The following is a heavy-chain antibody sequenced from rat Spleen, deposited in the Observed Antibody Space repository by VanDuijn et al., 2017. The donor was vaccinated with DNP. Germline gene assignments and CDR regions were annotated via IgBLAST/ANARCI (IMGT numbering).Heavy chain of an antibody. Sequence: QVQLKESGPVLVQASETLSLTCTVSGFSLTNYGVIWVRQPPGKGLEWIAAIWSGGSTAYNSLLKSRLSITRDTSKSQVFLNMNSLQTEDTATYYCAGDRANWEDYFDYWGQGVMVTVSS. CDR2: IWSGGST. V-gene: IGHV2-4*01. CDR1: GFSLTNYG. D-gene: IGHD5-1*01. CDR3: AGDRANWEDYFDY. J-gene: IGHJ2*01.